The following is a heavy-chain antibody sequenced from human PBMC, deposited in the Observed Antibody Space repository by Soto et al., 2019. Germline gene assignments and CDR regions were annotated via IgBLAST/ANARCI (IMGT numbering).Heavy chain of an antibody. CDR2: IYYSGST. CDR1: GGSISSYY. D-gene: IGHD6-6*01. Sequence: QVQLQESGPGLVKPSETLSLTCTVSGGSISSYYWSWIRQPPGKGLEWVGYIYYSGSTNYNPSLKSRVTISVDTSKNQFSLKRSSVTAADTAVYYCARGGSSSSRNYYYYYYMDVWGKGTTVTVSS. J-gene: IGHJ6*03. CDR3: ARGGSSSSRNYYYYYYMDV. V-gene: IGHV4-59*01.